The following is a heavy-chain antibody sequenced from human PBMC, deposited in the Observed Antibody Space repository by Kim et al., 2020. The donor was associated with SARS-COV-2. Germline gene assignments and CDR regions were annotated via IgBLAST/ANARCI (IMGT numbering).Heavy chain of an antibody. CDR1: GGSISSSNW. V-gene: IGHV4-4*02. J-gene: IGHJ6*02. Sequence: SETLSLTCAVSGGSISSSNWWSWVRQPPGKGLEWIGEIYHSGSTNYNPSLKSRVTISVDKSKNQFSLKLSSVTAADTAVYYCARTPVVITDYYYYYGMDVWGQGTTVTVSS. D-gene: IGHD3-22*01. CDR2: IYHSGST. CDR3: ARTPVVITDYYYYYGMDV.